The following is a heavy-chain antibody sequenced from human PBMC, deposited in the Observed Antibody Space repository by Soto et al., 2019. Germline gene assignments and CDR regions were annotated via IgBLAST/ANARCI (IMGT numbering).Heavy chain of an antibody. CDR1: GGSISSYY. Sequence: SETLSLTCTVSGGSISSYYWSWIRQPPGKGLEWIGYIYYSGSTNYNPSLKSRVTISVDTSKNQFSLKLSSVTAADTAVYYCAREGAPQNYYYYYGMDVWGQGTTVTVSS. CDR3: AREGAPQNYYYYYGMDV. CDR2: IYYSGST. V-gene: IGHV4-59*01. J-gene: IGHJ6*02.